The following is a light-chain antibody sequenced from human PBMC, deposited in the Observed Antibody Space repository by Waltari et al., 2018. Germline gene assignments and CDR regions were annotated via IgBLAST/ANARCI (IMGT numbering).Light chain of an antibody. V-gene: IGLV2-8*01. J-gene: IGLJ3*02. CDR2: EVS. CDR3: SSFAGSNRFGV. CDR1: SSYVGAYKY. Sequence: QSALTQPPSASGSPGQSVTIPCTGSSSYVGAYKYVPWYQQHPGKAPKLMIYEVSKRPSGVPDRFSGSKSGNTASLTVSGLQADDEADYYCSSFAGSNRFGVFGGGTKLTVL.